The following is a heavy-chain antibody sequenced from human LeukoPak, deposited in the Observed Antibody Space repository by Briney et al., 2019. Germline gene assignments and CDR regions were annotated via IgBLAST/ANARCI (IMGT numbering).Heavy chain of an antibody. CDR2: IYTSGST. Sequence: SETLSLTCTVSGGSISSYYWSWIRQPAGKGLEWIGRIYTSGSTNYNPSLKSRVTMSVDTSKNQFSLKLSSVTAADTAVYYCARSSYDSSGSEFDYWGQGTLVTVSS. J-gene: IGHJ4*02. V-gene: IGHV4-4*07. CDR3: ARSSYDSSGSEFDY. CDR1: GGSISSYY. D-gene: IGHD3-22*01.